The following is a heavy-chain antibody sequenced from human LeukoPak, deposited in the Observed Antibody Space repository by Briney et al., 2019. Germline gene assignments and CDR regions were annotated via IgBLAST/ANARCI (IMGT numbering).Heavy chain of an antibody. CDR1: GGSIRSSYY. CDR3: ARVAGATSLYYYYMDV. CDR2: IYYSGST. D-gene: IGHD1-26*01. J-gene: IGHJ6*03. V-gene: IGHV4-39*07. Sequence: PSETLSLTCTVSGGSIRSSYYWGWIRQPPGKGLEWIGSIYYSGSTYYNPSLKSRVTISADTSKNQFSLKLSSVTAADTAVYYCARVAGATSLYYYYMDVWGKGTTVTVSS.